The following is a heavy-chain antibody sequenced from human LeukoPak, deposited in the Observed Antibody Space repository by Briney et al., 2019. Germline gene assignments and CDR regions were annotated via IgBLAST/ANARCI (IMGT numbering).Heavy chain of an antibody. CDR3: AKESSYSSGWYGGFDY. CDR2: ISGSGGST. Sequence: GGSLRLSCAASGFTFSSYAMSWVRQAPGKGLEWVSAISGSGGSTYYADSVKGRFTISRDNSKNTLYLQMNSLRAEDTAVYYCAKESSYSSGWYGGFDYWGQGTLVTVSS. D-gene: IGHD6-19*01. J-gene: IGHJ4*02. CDR1: GFTFSSYA. V-gene: IGHV3-23*01.